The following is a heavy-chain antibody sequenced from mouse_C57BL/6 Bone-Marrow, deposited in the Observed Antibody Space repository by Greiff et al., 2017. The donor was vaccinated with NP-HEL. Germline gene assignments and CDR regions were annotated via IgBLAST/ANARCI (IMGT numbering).Heavy chain of an antibody. J-gene: IGHJ2*01. CDR3: GAGLDY. CDR1: GYTFTSYW. V-gene: IGHV1-69*01. Sequence: QVHVKQPGAELVMPGASVKLSCKASGYTFTSYWMHWVKQRPGQGLEWIGEIDPSDSYTNYNQKFKGKSTLTVDKSSSTAYMQLSSLTSEDSAVYYCGAGLDYWGQGTTLTVSS. D-gene: IGHD3-3*01. CDR2: IDPSDSYT.